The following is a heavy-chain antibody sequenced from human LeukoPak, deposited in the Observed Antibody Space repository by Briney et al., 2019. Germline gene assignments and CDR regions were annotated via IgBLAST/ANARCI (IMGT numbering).Heavy chain of an antibody. J-gene: IGHJ4*02. V-gene: IGHV3-30*02. CDR3: AKDLIPRWLQRDY. Sequence: GGSLRLSCAASGFTFSSYGMHWVRQAPGKGLEWVAFIRYDGSNKYYADSVKGRFTVSRDNPKNTLYLQMNSLRAEDRAVYYCAKDLIPRWLQRDYWGQGTLVTVSS. D-gene: IGHD5-24*01. CDR1: GFTFSSYG. CDR2: IRYDGSNK.